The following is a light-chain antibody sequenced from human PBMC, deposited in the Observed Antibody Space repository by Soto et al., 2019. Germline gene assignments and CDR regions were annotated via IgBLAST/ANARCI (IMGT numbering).Light chain of an antibody. J-gene: IGKJ1*01. Sequence: EIVLTQSPGTLSLSPGEGATLSCRASQSFVSNSLSWYQQKPGQAPRLLIYGASSRPTGIPDRFSGSGSGTDFTLTISRLQPEDFAVYYCQQNYTTPQTFGQGTKVDIK. V-gene: IGKV3-20*01. CDR1: QSFVSNS. CDR3: QQNYTTPQT. CDR2: GAS.